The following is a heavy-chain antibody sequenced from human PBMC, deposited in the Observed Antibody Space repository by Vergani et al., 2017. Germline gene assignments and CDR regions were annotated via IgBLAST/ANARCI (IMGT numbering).Heavy chain of an antibody. D-gene: IGHD2-8*01. CDR1: GFTFSSYA. CDR3: AKEPTPTELCTNGVCYRDGYYFDY. J-gene: IGHJ4*02. Sequence: EVQLLESGGGLVQPGGSLRLSCAASGFTFSSYAMSWVRQAPGKGLEWVSAISGSGGSTYYADSVKGRFTISRDNSKNTLYLQMNSLRAEDTAVYYCAKEPTPTELCTNGVCYRDGYYFDYWGQGTLVTVSS. CDR2: ISGSGGST. V-gene: IGHV3-23*01.